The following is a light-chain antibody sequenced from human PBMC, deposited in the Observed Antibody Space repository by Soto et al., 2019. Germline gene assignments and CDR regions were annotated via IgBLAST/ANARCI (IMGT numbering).Light chain of an antibody. CDR2: GAS. CDR3: QLYGSSPPIT. Sequence: EIVLTQSPGTLSLSPGERATLSCRDSRSVSSSYLAWYQQKPGQAPRLLIYGASSRATGIPDRFSGSGSGTDFTLTISRREPEDFAVYYCQLYGSSPPITFGQGTRLEIK. J-gene: IGKJ5*01. V-gene: IGKV3-20*01. CDR1: RSVSSSY.